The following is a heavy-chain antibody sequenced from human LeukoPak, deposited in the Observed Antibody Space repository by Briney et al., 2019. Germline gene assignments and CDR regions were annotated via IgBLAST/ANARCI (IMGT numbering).Heavy chain of an antibody. CDR1: GFIFSDHY. V-gene: IGHV3-11*01. CDR2: ISSSGSTI. D-gene: IGHD1-26*01. CDR3: ARAALPGSYYYYYYMDV. J-gene: IGHJ6*03. Sequence: KPGGSLRLSCAASGFIFSDHYMSWIRQAPGKGLEWVSYISSSGSTISYADSVKGRFTISRDNAKNSLYLQMNSLRAEDTAVYYCARAALPGSYYYYYYMDVWGKGTTVTVSS.